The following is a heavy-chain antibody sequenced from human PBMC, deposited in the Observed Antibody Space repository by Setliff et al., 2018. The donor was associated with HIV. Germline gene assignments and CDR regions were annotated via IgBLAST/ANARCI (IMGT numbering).Heavy chain of an antibody. CDR2: INPTGGST. D-gene: IGHD5-12*01. CDR3: ASAGAWQRNALDI. Sequence: ASVKVSRKPSGYSFTNHYMHWVRQAPGQGLEWMGVINPTGGSTRNTQKFQGRVAMTRDTSTSTVYMELSSLRSEDTAVYYCASAGAWQRNALDIWGQGTMVTVSS. V-gene: IGHV1-46*01. J-gene: IGHJ3*02. CDR1: GYSFTNHY.